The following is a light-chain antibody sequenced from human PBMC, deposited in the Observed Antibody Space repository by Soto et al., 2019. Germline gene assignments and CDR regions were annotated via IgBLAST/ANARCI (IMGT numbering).Light chain of an antibody. J-gene: IGLJ3*02. V-gene: IGLV2-14*01. CDR3: SSYTSSNTWV. Sequence: QSALTQPASVSGSLGQSITISCTGTTSDVGGYNYVSWYQQYPGNAPKFMIYEVSNWPSGVSNRFSGSKSGNTASLTISGLQAEDEADYYCSSYTSSNTWVFGGGTQLTVL. CDR1: TSDVGGYNY. CDR2: EVS.